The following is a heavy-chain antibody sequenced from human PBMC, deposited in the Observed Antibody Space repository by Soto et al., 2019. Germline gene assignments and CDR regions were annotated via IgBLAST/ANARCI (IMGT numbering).Heavy chain of an antibody. D-gene: IGHD2-8*01. CDR3: ARGEMVYYYYMDV. CDR1: GFTFRGYA. V-gene: IGHV4-34*01. CDR2: INHSGST. J-gene: IGHJ6*03. Sequence: PGGSLRLSCAASGFTFRGYAMTWFRQAPGKGLEWIGEINHSGSTNYNPSLKSRVTISVDTSKNQFSLKLSSVTAADTAVYYCARGEMVYYYYMDVWGKGTTVTVSS.